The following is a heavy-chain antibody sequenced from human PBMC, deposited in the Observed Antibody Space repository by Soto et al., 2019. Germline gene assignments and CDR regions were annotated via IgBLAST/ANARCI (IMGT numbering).Heavy chain of an antibody. CDR2: ISGSGGST. J-gene: IGHJ4*02. CDR1: GFTFSSYA. Sequence: GGSLRLSCAASGFTFSSYAMSWVRQAPGKGLEWVSAISGSGGSTYYADSVKGRFTISRDNSKNTLYLQMNSLRAEDTAVYYCAKDFDFGGVIVTQLSDYWGQGTLVTVSS. CDR3: AKDFDFGGVIVTQLSDY. D-gene: IGHD3-16*02. V-gene: IGHV3-23*01.